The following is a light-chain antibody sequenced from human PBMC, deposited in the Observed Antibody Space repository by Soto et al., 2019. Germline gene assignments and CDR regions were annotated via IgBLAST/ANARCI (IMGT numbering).Light chain of an antibody. CDR2: GAS. V-gene: IGKV3-20*01. J-gene: IGKJ5*01. CDR3: QQYGSSIT. CDR1: QSVSSSY. Sequence: EILLTQSPGTLSLSPGERATLSCRASQSVSSSYLAWYQQKPGQAPRLLIYGASSRATGIPDRFSGSGSGTDFTLTISRLEPEDFAVYYCQQYGSSITCGQGTRLEIK.